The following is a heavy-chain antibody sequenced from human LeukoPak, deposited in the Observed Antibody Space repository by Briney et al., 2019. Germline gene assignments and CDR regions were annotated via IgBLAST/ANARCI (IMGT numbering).Heavy chain of an antibody. CDR2: ISYDGSNK. D-gene: IGHD6-19*01. CDR3: ARGGGMAGISRFDP. CDR1: GFTFSSYA. Sequence: GGSLRLSCAASGFTFSSYAMHWVRQAPGKGLEWVAVISYDGSNKYYADSVKGRFTISRDNSKNTLYLQMNSLRAEDTAVYYCARGGGMAGISRFDPWGQGTLVTVSS. V-gene: IGHV3-30*04. J-gene: IGHJ5*02.